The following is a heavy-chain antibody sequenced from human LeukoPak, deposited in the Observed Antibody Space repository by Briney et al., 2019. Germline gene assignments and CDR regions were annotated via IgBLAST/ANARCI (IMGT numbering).Heavy chain of an antibody. CDR1: GGSISSYY. J-gene: IGHJ4*02. D-gene: IGHD3-10*01. CDR2: IYTSGST. Sequence: PSETLSLTCTVSGGSISSYYWSWIRQTPGKGLEWIGRIYTSGSTNYNPSLKSRVTMSVDTSKNQFSLKLSSVTAADTAVYYCARELDYGSGSYQLDYWGQGTLVTVSS. CDR3: ARELDYGSGSYQLDY. V-gene: IGHV4-4*07.